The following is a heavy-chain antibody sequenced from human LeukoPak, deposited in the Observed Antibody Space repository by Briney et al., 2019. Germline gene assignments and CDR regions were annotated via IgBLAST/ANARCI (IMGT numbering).Heavy chain of an antibody. Sequence: SETLSLTCTVSGGSISSSSYYWGWIRQPPGKGLEWIGSIYYSGSTYYNPSLKSRVTISVDTSKNQFSLKLSSVTAANTAVYYCARVEGRYFDWLPTEYYSDYWGQGTLVTVSS. CDR3: ARVEGRYFDWLPTEYYSDY. CDR2: IYYSGST. J-gene: IGHJ4*02. V-gene: IGHV4-39*07. D-gene: IGHD3-9*01. CDR1: GGSISSSSYY.